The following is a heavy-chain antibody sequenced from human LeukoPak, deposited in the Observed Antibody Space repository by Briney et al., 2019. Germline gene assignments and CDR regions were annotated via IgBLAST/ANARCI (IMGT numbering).Heavy chain of an antibody. CDR1: GGSFSGYY. J-gene: IGHJ5*02. CDR2: INHSGST. Sequence: SETLSLTCAVYGGSFSGYYWSWIRQPPGKGLEWIGEINHSGSTNYNPSLKGRVTISVDTSKNQFSLKLSSVTAADTAVYYCAYSSSWSNWFDPWGQGTLVTVSS. V-gene: IGHV4-34*01. CDR3: AYSSSWSNWFDP. D-gene: IGHD6-13*01.